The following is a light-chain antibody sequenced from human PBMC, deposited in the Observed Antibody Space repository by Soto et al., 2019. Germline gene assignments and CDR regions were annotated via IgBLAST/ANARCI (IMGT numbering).Light chain of an antibody. V-gene: IGKV1-12*01. CDR2: AAS. Sequence: IQMTQSPSSVSASVGDRVTNTCRASQGISSWLAWYQQKPGKAPKLLISAASSLQSGVPSRFSGSGSGTDFTISSLQPEDFARYYCQQANSFPYIFGQWTKLEIK. J-gene: IGKJ2*01. CDR1: QGISSW. CDR3: QQANSFPYI.